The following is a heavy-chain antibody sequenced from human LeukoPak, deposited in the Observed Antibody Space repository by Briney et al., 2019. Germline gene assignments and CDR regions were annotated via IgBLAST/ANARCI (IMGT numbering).Heavy chain of an antibody. CDR1: GFTFSSFE. J-gene: IGHJ4*02. CDR2: ITSNTRYI. D-gene: IGHD2-8*01. CDR3: ARRYLWPLIDY. Sequence: PGGSLRLSCAASGFTFSSFEMNWVRQAPGKGLEWVSSITSNTRYIFYADSVKGRFTISRDNAKNSLYLQMNSLRAEDTAVYYCARRYLWPLIDYWGQGTLVTVSS. V-gene: IGHV3-21*01.